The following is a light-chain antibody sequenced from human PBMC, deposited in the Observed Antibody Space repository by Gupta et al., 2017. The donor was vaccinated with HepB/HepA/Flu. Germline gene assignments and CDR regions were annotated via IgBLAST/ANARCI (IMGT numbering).Light chain of an antibody. CDR2: AAS. V-gene: IGKV1-39*01. CDR3: QQRDSTPYT. J-gene: IGKJ2*01. CDR1: QSISSY. Sequence: DIQMTQSPSSLSASVGDRVTITCRASQSISSYLNWYQQKPGKAPKLLIYAASRVKSGVPSRFSGSGSGTDFTLTISSRQPEDFATYYCQQRDSTPYTFGQGTKMEIK.